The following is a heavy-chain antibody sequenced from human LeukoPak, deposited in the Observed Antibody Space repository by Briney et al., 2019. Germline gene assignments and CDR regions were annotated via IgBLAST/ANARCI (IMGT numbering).Heavy chain of an antibody. CDR1: GFTFSSYG. V-gene: IGHV3-30*02. CDR2: IRYDGSNK. D-gene: IGHD6-6*01. Sequence: QTGGSLRLSCAASGFTFSSYGMHWVRQAPGKGLEWVAFIRYDGSNKYYADSVKGRFTISRDNSKNTLYLQMNSLRAEDTAVYYCAKDLEYSSSWGDYWGQGTLVTVSS. J-gene: IGHJ4*02. CDR3: AKDLEYSSSWGDY.